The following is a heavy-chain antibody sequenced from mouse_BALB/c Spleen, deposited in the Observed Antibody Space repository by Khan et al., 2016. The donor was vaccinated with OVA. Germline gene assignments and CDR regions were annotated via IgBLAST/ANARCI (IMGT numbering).Heavy chain of an antibody. V-gene: IGHV5-6-3*01. CDR2: IISNGGST. CDR3: ARSAI. CDR1: SFPISSYG. J-gene: IGHJ2*01. Sequence: DVKLVESGGGIVQPGGSLKRSCAASSFPISSYGMPSVRQTPNKRLGLFATIISNGGSTDYPDSVKRRFTIPGDNAKNALYLQMRSLKSEDTAMYYCARSAIWGQGTTLTVSS. D-gene: IGHD2-12*01.